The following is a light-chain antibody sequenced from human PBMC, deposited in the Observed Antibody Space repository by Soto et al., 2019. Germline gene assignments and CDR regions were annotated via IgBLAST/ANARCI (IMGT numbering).Light chain of an antibody. J-gene: IGLJ1*01. CDR1: SSDVGGYNF. Sequence: QSALTQPASVFGSPGQSITISCTGTSSDVGGYNFVSWYQQHPGKAPKLMIYEVSNRPSGVSNRFSGSKSGNTASLTISRLQPEDEADYYCSSYTTSSTVVFGTGTKAPS. CDR3: SSYTTSSTVV. V-gene: IGLV2-14*03. CDR2: EVS.